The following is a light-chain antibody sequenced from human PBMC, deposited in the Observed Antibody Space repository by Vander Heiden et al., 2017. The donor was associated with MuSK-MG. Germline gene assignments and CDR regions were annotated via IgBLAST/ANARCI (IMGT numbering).Light chain of an antibody. Sequence: SSELTQDPAVSVALGQTVRIPCQGDSLRSYYASWYQQKPGQAPVLVIYGKNNRPSGIPDRFSGSSSGKTGSLTINGAQAEDEADYYCNSRDSSGNHWVFGGGTKLTVL. CDR2: GKN. V-gene: IGLV3-19*01. CDR3: NSRDSSGNHWV. CDR1: SLRSYY. J-gene: IGLJ2*01.